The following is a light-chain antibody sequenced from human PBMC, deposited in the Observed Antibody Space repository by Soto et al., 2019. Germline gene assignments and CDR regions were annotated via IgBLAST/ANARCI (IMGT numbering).Light chain of an antibody. Sequence: QSLLTQPPSASGSPGQSVTISCTGTSNDVGGYKYVSWYQQHPGNAPKLMTYEVTKRPSGVPDRFSGSKSGNTASLPVPGLQAEAKADYYCSPYAGSNIFWVFGAGTKVTV. CDR2: EVT. CDR1: SNDVGGYKY. CDR3: SPYAGSNIFWV. J-gene: IGLJ3*02. V-gene: IGLV2-8*01.